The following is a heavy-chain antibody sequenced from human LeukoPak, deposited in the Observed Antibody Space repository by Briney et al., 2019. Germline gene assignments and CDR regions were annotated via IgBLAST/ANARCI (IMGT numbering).Heavy chain of an antibody. J-gene: IGHJ4*02. CDR1: GFTFSSYA. CDR3: AKHLRKVLRFLEWLPHDY. D-gene: IGHD3-3*01. Sequence: GGSLRLSCAASGFTFSSYAMSWVRQAPGKGLEWVSAISGSGGSTYYADSVKGRFTISRDNSKNTLYLQMNSLRAEGTAVYYCAKHLRKVLRFLEWLPHDYWGQGTLVTVSS. CDR2: ISGSGGST. V-gene: IGHV3-23*01.